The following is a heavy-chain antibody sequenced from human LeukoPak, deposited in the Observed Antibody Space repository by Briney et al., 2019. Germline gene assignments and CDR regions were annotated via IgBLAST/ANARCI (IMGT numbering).Heavy chain of an antibody. D-gene: IGHD4-23*01. Sequence: GGSLRLSCAASGFTFSIYSMNWVRQAPEKGLEWVSSISPSSTYIYYADSMKGRFTISRDNAKNSLYLQMNSLRAEDTAVYYCARLAGNPECYLDYWGRGTLVTVSS. CDR2: ISPSSTYI. CDR1: GFTFSIYS. J-gene: IGHJ4*02. V-gene: IGHV3-21*01. CDR3: ARLAGNPECYLDY.